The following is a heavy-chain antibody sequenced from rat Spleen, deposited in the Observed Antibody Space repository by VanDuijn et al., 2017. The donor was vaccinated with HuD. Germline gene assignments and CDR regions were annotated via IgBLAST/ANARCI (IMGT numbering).Heavy chain of an antibody. CDR1: GFTFSNYG. CDR3: ARRHYGYTDYFDY. D-gene: IGHD1-11*01. J-gene: IGHJ2*01. CDR2: ISPSGGST. Sequence: EVQLVESDGGLVQPGRSLKLSCAASGFTFSNYGMHWIRQAPTKGLEWVASISPSGGSTYYRDSVKGRFTISRDNAKRTLFLQMDSLRSEDTATYYCARRHYGYTDYFDYWGQGVMVPVSS. V-gene: IGHV5-19*01.